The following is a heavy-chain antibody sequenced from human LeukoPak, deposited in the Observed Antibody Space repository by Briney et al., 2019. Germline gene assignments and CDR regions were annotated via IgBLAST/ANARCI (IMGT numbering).Heavy chain of an antibody. Sequence: GGSLRLSCTAPGFTFRSYDMLWVRQAPGKGLEWVAFIRYDGNNKFYVDSVKGRFTVSRDNFKSSLDLQMNSLRVDDTAVYYCARGDHSNNHPFDYWGQGTLVTVSS. CDR3: ARGDHSNNHPFDY. CDR1: GFTFRSYD. D-gene: IGHD4-11*01. J-gene: IGHJ4*02. CDR2: IRYDGNNK. V-gene: IGHV3-30*02.